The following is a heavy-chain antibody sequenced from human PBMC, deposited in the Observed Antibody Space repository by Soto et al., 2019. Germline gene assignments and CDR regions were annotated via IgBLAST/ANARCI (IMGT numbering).Heavy chain of an antibody. Sequence: EAQLVASGGGLVQPGGSLRLSCVASGFSFSSLWMGWVRQAPGKGLEWVANIKEAGSGKHHVDSVKGRFTVSRDHAKNSLYLQMNSLRVEDTAMYYCLKDTAAIGRYGSGDHCLALFGGQGALVTVSS. CDR2: IKEAGSGK. CDR3: LKDTAAIGRYGSGDHCLALF. D-gene: IGHD2-15*01. CDR1: GFSFSSLW. V-gene: IGHV3-7*01. J-gene: IGHJ4*02.